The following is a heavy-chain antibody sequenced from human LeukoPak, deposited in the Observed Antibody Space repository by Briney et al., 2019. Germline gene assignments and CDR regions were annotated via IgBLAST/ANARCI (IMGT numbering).Heavy chain of an antibody. CDR2: INPNSGGT. CDR1: GYTFTGFY. D-gene: IGHD2-15*01. V-gene: IGHV1-2*02. Sequence: ASVKVSCKASGYTFTGFYIQWVRQAPGQGLEWMGWINPNSGGTDYAQTFQGRVTMTRDSSISTAYLELNWLRSDDTAVYYCVRDETTLYCSGGSCFQFDFWGQGTLVTVSS. CDR3: VRDETTLYCSGGSCFQFDF. J-gene: IGHJ4*02.